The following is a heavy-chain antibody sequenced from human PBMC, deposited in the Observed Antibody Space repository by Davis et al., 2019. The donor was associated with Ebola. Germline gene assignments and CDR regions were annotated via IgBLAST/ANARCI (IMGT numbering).Heavy chain of an antibody. D-gene: IGHD2-2*01. V-gene: IGHV3-23*01. Sequence: GESLKISCAASGFTFSSYAMSWVRQAPGKGLEWVSAISGSGGSTYYADSVKGRFTISRDNSKNTLYLQMNSLRAEDTAVYYCAKDSPRGVVVPAALFDYWGQGTLVTVSS. CDR1: GFTFSSYA. CDR3: AKDSPRGVVVPAALFDY. CDR2: ISGSGGST. J-gene: IGHJ4*02.